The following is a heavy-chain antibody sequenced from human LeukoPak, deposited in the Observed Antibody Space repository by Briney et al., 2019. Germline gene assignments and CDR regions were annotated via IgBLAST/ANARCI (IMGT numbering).Heavy chain of an antibody. Sequence: GGSPRLSCEASGFTFSTYAMSWVRQAPGKGLEWVSGISARSGDTYYAESVKGRFTVSRDSSKYTLYLQMNSLRAEDTAVYYCAKNQILDDSGSWYGYWGQGTLVTVSS. CDR3: AKNQILDDSGSWYGY. CDR2: ISARSGDT. J-gene: IGHJ4*02. V-gene: IGHV3-23*01. D-gene: IGHD6-13*01. CDR1: GFTFSTYA.